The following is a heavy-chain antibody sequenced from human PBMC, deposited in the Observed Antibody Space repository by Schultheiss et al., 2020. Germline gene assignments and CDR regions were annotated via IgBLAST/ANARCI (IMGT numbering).Heavy chain of an antibody. V-gene: IGHV4-39*07. CDR2: IYYNGNT. J-gene: IGHJ6*03. D-gene: IGHD5-12*01. Sequence: SETLSLTCTVSGGSISSSSYYWDWIRQSPGKGLEWIGCIYYNGNTYYNPSLKSRVTISVDTSKSQFSLKLSSVTAADTAVYYRARDRGVATSYYYYYMDVWGKGTTVTVSS. CDR1: GGSISSSSYY. CDR3: ARDRGVATSYYYYYMDV.